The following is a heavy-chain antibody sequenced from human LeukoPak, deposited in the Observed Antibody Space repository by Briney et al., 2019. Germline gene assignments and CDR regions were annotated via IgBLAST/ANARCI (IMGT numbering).Heavy chain of an antibody. CDR2: ISYDGSNK. V-gene: IGHV3-30*03. D-gene: IGHD3-22*01. CDR1: RFTFSSYG. J-gene: IGHJ4*02. Sequence: GRSLRLSCAASRFTFSSYGMHWVRQAPGKGLEWVAVISYDGSNKYYADSVKGRFTISRDNSKNTLYLQMNSLRAEDTAVYYCVRDPDYYDKRGYSHWGQGTLVTVSS. CDR3: VRDPDYYDKRGYSH.